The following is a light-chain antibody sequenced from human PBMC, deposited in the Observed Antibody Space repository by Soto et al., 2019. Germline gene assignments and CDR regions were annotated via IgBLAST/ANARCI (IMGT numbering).Light chain of an antibody. CDR2: DAS. Sequence: DIQMTQSPSSLSASVGDRVTITCRASQDISNYLNWYQQRPGKAPKLLIYDASNLERGVPSRFRGTRSGTHFTFAITSLQPEDVATYSCQQSDSLPITFGQGTRLEI. J-gene: IGKJ5*01. V-gene: IGKV1-33*01. CDR1: QDISNY. CDR3: QQSDSLPIT.